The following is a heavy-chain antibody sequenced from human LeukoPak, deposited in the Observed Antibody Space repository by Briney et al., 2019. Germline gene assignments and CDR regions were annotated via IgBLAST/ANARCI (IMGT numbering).Heavy chain of an antibody. D-gene: IGHD3-3*01. CDR2: IIPIFGTA. CDR1: GGTFSSYA. CDR3: ARSPTDFWSGYRSEYYYYYYMDV. Sequence: SVKVSCKASGGTFSSYAISWVRQAPGQGLEWMGGIIPIFGTANYAQKFQGRVTITTDESTSTAYMELSGLRSEDTAVYYCARSPTDFWSGYRSEYYYYYYMDVWGKGTTVTVSS. J-gene: IGHJ6*03. V-gene: IGHV1-69*05.